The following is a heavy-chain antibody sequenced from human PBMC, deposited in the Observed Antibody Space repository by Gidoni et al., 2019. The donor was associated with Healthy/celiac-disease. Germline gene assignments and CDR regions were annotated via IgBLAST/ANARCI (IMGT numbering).Heavy chain of an antibody. CDR3: AKDFLSVSVVPVPSSYYYMDV. D-gene: IGHD2-2*01. CDR1: VFTFSSYA. J-gene: IGHJ6*03. Sequence: EVQLVESGVGLVQPGGSLRLSCAASVFTFSSYAIRWFRQAPGKGLEWVSAISGSGGSTYYADSVKGRFTIYRDNSKNTRYLQMNSLRAEDTAVYYCAKDFLSVSVVPVPSSYYYMDVWGKGTTVTVSS. V-gene: IGHV3-23*04. CDR2: ISGSGGST.